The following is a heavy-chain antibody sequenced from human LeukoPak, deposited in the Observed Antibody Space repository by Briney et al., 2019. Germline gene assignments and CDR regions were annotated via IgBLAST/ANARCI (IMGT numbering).Heavy chain of an antibody. CDR2: IYHTGSN. D-gene: IGHD6-13*01. CDR1: GGSISSYY. CDR3: ARARYSNSWYAVDI. V-gene: IGHV4-59*08. J-gene: IGHJ3*02. Sequence: SETLSLTCIVSGGSISSYYWSWIRQPPGKGLEWIGYIYHTGSNNYSPSLKSRVTMSVDASKNQFSLKLSSVTAADTAVYYCARARYSNSWYAVDIWGQGTMVTVSS.